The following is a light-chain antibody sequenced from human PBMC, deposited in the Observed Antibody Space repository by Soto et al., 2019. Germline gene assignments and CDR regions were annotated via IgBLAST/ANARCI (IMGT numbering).Light chain of an antibody. CDR1: SSDVGGYDY. J-gene: IGLJ1*01. V-gene: IGLV2-14*01. CDR3: SSYSISTAYL. CDR2: EVN. Sequence: QSVLTQPASVSGSPGQSITISCTGTSSDVGGYDYVSWYQLHPGKAPKLMVFEVNNRPSGASYRFSGSKSGNTASLTISGLQAEDEADYFCSSYSISTAYLFGTGTRSPS.